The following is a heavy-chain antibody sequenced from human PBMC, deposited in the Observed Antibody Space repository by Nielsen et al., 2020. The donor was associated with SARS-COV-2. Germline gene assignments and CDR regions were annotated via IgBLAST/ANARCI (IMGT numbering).Heavy chain of an antibody. CDR1: GGSISRYY. CDR3: ARDYFGDYLDAFDI. V-gene: IGHV4-59*01. J-gene: IGHJ3*02. D-gene: IGHD4-17*01. CDR2: VHHSGST. Sequence: SETLSLTCAISGGSISRYYWTWIRQSPGKGPEWLGYVHHSGSTNYSPSLKSRVHISLDMTQHESSLKLTSVTAADTAMYYCARDYFGDYLDAFDIWGQGTMVTVSS.